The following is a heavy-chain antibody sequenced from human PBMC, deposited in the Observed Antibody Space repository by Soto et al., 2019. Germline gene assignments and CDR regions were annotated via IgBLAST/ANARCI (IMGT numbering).Heavy chain of an antibody. D-gene: IGHD6-19*01. CDR2: ISWNSGSI. Sequence: EVQLVEAGGGLVQPGRSLRLSCAASGFTFDDYAMHWVRPAPGKGLEWVSGISWNSGSIGYADSVKGRFTISRDNAQNSLYLQMNRLRAADTALYYWAKDEHSSGWLYMGWFDPWCQGTLVTVSS. CDR3: AKDEHSSGWLYMGWFDP. J-gene: IGHJ5*02. V-gene: IGHV3-9*01. CDR1: GFTFDDYA.